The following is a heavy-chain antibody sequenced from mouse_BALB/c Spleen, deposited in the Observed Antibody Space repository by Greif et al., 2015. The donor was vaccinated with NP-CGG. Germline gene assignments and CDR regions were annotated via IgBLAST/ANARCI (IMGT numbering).Heavy chain of an antibody. D-gene: IGHD4-1*01. CDR3: ANWDWYFDV. CDR2: IDPANGNT. CDR1: GFNIKDTY. Sequence: EVQLQQSGAALVKPGASVKSSCTASGFNIKDTYMHWVKQRPEQGLEWIGRIDPANGNTKYDPKFQGKATITADTSSNTAYLQLSSLTSEDTAVYYCANWDWYFDVWGAGTTVTVSS. V-gene: IGHV14-3*02. J-gene: IGHJ1*01.